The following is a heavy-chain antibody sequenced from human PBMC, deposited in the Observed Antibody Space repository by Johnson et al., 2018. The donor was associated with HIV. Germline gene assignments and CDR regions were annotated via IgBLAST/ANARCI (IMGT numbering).Heavy chain of an antibody. CDR2: IYSGGST. D-gene: IGHD3-9*01. CDR1: GFTVSSNY. CDR3: ASPEAPYYDILTGYYAAFDI. J-gene: IGHJ3*02. V-gene: IGHV3-66*02. Sequence: VQLVESGGGLIQPGGSLRLSCAASGFTVSSNYMSWVRQAPGKGLEWVSVIYSGGSTYYADSVKGRFTISRDNSKNTLYLQMNSLRAEDTAVYYCASPEAPYYDILTGYYAAFDIWGQGTMVTVSS.